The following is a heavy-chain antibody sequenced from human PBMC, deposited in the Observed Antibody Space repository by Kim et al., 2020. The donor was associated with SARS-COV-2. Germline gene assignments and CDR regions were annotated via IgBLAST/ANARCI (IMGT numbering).Heavy chain of an antibody. Sequence: SETLSLTCTVSGGSISSSSYYWGWIRQPPGKGLEWIGSIYYSGSTYYNPSLKSRVTISVDTSKNQFSLKLSSVTAADTAVYYCASPYYDFWSGQTHQGHYFDYWGPGTLVTVSS. CDR2: IYYSGST. CDR3: ASPYYDFWSGQTHQGHYFDY. D-gene: IGHD3-3*01. J-gene: IGHJ4*02. V-gene: IGHV4-39*01. CDR1: GGSISSSSYY.